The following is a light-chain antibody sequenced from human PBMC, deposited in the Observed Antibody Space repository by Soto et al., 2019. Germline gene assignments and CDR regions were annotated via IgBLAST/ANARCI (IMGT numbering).Light chain of an antibody. CDR1: QSFSSN. V-gene: IGKV3-15*01. Sequence: EIVMTQSPATLSVSPGERATLSCRASQSFSSNLACYQQKPGQAPRLLIYDASTMATGFPARFSGSGSGTDFTLTISSLQSEDFAVYFCQHYGGSAITFGPGTRLEIK. J-gene: IGKJ5*01. CDR2: DAS. CDR3: QHYGGSAIT.